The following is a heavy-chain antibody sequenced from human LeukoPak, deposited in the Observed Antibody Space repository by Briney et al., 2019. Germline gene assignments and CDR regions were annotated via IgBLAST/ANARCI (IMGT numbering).Heavy chain of an antibody. Sequence: PSETLSLTCAVSGYSISSGYYWGWIRPPPGKGREWIGSIYHSGSTYYNPSLKSRVTISVDPSKNQFSLKLSSVPAADTAVYYCARGGYDILTGPMDWFDPWGQGTLVTVSS. CDR1: GYSISSGYY. V-gene: IGHV4-38-2*01. CDR3: ARGGYDILTGPMDWFDP. CDR2: IYHSGST. J-gene: IGHJ5*02. D-gene: IGHD3-9*01.